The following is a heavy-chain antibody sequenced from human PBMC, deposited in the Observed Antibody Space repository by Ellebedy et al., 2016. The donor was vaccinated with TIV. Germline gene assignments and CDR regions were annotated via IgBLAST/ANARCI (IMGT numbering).Heavy chain of an antibody. CDR1: GFTFSSYG. CDR3: ARVPKGSGSYYRWFDP. V-gene: IGHV3-30*03. J-gene: IGHJ5*02. Sequence: GESLKISXAASGFTFSSYGMHWVRQAPGKGMEWVTVISYDGSNEYYSDSVKGRFTISRDNSKNTLYLQMNSLRAEDTAVYYCARVPKGSGSYYRWFDPWGQGTLVTVSS. D-gene: IGHD3-10*01. CDR2: ISYDGSNE.